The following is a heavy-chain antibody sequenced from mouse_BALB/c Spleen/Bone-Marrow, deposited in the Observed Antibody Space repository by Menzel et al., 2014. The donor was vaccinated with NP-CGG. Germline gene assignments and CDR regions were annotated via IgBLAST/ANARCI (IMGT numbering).Heavy chain of an antibody. CDR3: ARRDGSTYYYAMDY. CDR2: IYPGDGDT. V-gene: IGHV1-80*01. CDR1: GYASSNYW. J-gene: IGHJ4*01. Sequence: QVQLQQSGAELVRPGSSVKISCKASGYASSNYWMNWVKQRPGQGLERIGQIYPGDGDTNYNGKFKGKATLTADKSSSTAYMQLSSLTSEDSAVYFCARRDGSTYYYAMDYWGQGTSVTVSS. D-gene: IGHD1-1*01.